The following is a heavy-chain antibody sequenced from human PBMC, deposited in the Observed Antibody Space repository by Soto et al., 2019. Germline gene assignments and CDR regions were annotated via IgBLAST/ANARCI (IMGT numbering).Heavy chain of an antibody. CDR1: GYTFTGYY. CDR2: INPNSGGT. D-gene: IGHD5-18*01. CDR3: ARDRGYSYGYYYYYYYGMDV. V-gene: IGHV1-2*04. J-gene: IGHJ6*02. Sequence: VASVKVSCKASGYTFTGYYMHWVRQAPGQGLEWMGWINPNSGGTNYAQKFQGWVTMTRDTSISTAYMELSRLRSDDTAVYYCARDRGYSYGYYYYYYYGMDVWGQGTTVTVSS.